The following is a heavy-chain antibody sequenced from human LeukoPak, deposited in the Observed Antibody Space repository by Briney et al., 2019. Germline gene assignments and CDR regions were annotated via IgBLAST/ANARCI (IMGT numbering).Heavy chain of an antibody. Sequence: GGSLRLSCAASGFTFSSYAMHWVRQAPGKGLEWVAVISYDGSSEYYADSVKGRFTVSRDNSKSTLYLQMNSLRADDTAIYYCGKNFPYGSSNYLDYWGQGTLVTVSS. J-gene: IGHJ4*02. CDR3: GKNFPYGSSNYLDY. D-gene: IGHD3-22*01. CDR1: GFTFSSYA. CDR2: ISYDGSSE. V-gene: IGHV3-30*18.